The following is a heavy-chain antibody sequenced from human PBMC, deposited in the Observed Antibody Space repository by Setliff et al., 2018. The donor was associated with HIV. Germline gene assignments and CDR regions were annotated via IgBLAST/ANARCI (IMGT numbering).Heavy chain of an antibody. D-gene: IGHD5-12*01. Sequence: GGSLRLSCVASGITVSGIYMTWVRQAPGKGLEWVSVINGGTTTYYADSVKGRFTISRDNARKSVYLQIDSLRAEDTAVYYCARDRGYDLDYFDYWGQGTLVTVSS. CDR3: ARDRGYDLDYFDY. CDR2: INGGTTT. CDR1: GITVSGIY. V-gene: IGHV3-53*01. J-gene: IGHJ4*02.